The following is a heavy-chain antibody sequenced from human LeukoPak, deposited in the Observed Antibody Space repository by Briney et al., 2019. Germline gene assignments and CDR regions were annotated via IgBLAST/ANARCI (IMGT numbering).Heavy chain of an antibody. Sequence: SETLSLTXAVYGGSFSGYYWSWIRQPPGKGLEWIGEINHSGSTNYNPSLKGRVTISVDTSKNQFSLKLSSVTAADTAVYYCARKGIAALYRWGQGTLVTVSS. CDR2: INHSGST. V-gene: IGHV4-34*01. J-gene: IGHJ4*02. D-gene: IGHD6-13*01. CDR1: GGSFSGYY. CDR3: ARKGIAALYR.